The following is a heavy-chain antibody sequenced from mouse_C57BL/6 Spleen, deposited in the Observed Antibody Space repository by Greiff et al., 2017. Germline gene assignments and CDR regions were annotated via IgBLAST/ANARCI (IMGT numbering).Heavy chain of an antibody. CDR1: GFTFSDYY. CDR3: ARIDDYGCFDD. CDR2: INYDGSST. D-gene: IGHD2-4*01. V-gene: IGHV5-16*01. J-gene: IGHJ2*01. Sequence: EVKLVESEGGLVQPGSSMKLSCTASGFTFSDYYMAWVRQVPEKGLEWVANINYDGSSTYYLDSLKSRFIISRDNAKNILYLQMSSLKSEDTTTYYCARIDDYGCFDDWGQGTTLTVSS.